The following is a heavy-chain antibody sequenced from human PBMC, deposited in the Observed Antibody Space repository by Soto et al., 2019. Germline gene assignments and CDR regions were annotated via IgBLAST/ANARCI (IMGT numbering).Heavy chain of an antibody. V-gene: IGHV3-30*18. J-gene: IGHJ4*02. D-gene: IGHD3-16*02. CDR2: ISYDGSNK. Sequence: GGSLRLSCAASGFTFSSYGMHWVRQAPGKGLEWVAVISYDGSNKYYADSVKGRFTISRDNSKNTLYLQMNSLRAEDTAVYYCAKEITFGGVIVINYFDYWGQGTLVTVSS. CDR3: AKEITFGGVIVINYFDY. CDR1: GFTFSSYG.